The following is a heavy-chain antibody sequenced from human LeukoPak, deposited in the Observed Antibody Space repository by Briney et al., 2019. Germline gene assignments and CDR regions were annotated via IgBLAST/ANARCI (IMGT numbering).Heavy chain of an antibody. CDR3: ARMGVMATTNDY. V-gene: IGHV4-38-2*02. J-gene: IGHJ4*02. D-gene: IGHD5-24*01. CDR2: IYHSGST. CDR1: GYSISSGYY. Sequence: SETLSLTCTVSGYSISSGYYWGWIRQPPGKGLEWIGNIYHSGSTYYNPSLKSRVTISVDTSKNQFSLKLSSVTAADTTVYYCARMGVMATTNDYWGQGTLVTVSS.